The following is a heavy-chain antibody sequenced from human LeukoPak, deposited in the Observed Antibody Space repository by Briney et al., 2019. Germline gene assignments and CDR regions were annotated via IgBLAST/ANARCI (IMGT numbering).Heavy chain of an antibody. V-gene: IGHV4-59*12. J-gene: IGHJ4*02. CDR3: ARERDCSGGSCRIDY. Sequence: PSETLSLTCTVSGDSISSYYWSWIRQPPGKGLEWIGYIYYSGSTYYNPSLKSRVTISVDTSKNQFSLKLSSVTAADTAVYYCARERDCSGGSCRIDYWGQRTLVTVSS. CDR1: GDSISSYY. CDR2: IYYSGST. D-gene: IGHD2-15*01.